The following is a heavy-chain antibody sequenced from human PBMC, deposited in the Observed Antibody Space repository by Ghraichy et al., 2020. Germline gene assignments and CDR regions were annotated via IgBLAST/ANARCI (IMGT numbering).Heavy chain of an antibody. CDR3: ARDGGPILSYPFDY. Sequence: GGSLRLSCAASGFTFNSNWMSWVRQAPGKGLAWVANIKQAGSEQYYVDSVKGRFTISRANAQNSLYLQMNSLRAEDTAVYSCARDGGPILSYPFDYWGQGTLVTVSS. J-gene: IGHJ4*01. CDR2: IKQAGSEQ. CDR1: GFTFNSNW. V-gene: IGHV3-7*01. D-gene: IGHD1-26*01.